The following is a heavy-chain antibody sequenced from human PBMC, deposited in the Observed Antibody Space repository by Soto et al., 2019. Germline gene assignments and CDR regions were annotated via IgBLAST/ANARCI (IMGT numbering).Heavy chain of an antibody. V-gene: IGHV3-23*01. CDR2: ISGSGGST. Sequence: EVQLLESGGGLVQPGGSLRLSCAASGFTFSSYAMSWVRQAPGKGLEWVSAISGSGGSTYYADSVKGRFTISRDNSKNTLYLQMNSLRAEDTAVYYCAKAEYCSSTSCSTAYYYYYYMDVWGKGTTVTVSS. J-gene: IGHJ6*03. CDR3: AKAEYCSSTSCSTAYYYYYYMDV. CDR1: GFTFSSYA. D-gene: IGHD2-2*02.